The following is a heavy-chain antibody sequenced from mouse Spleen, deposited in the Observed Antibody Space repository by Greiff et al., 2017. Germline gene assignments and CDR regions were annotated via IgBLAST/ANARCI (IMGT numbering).Heavy chain of an antibody. CDR2: IDPNSGGT. CDR3: ARETARATYYYAMDY. Sequence: VQLQQSGAELVKPGASVKLSCKASGYTFTSYYMYWVKQRPGRGLEWIGRIDPNSGGTKYNEKFKSKATLTVDKPSSTAYMQLSSLTSEDSAVYYCARETARATYYYAMDYWGQGTSVTVSS. J-gene: IGHJ4*01. V-gene: IGHV1-72*01. CDR1: GYTFTSYY. D-gene: IGHD3-2*01.